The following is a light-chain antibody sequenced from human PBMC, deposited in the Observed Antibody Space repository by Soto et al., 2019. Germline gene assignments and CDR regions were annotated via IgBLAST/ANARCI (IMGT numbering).Light chain of an antibody. Sequence: EIVMTQSPATLSVSPGERATLSCRASQSVSSNLAWYQQKPGQAPRLLIYGASTRATGISARFSGSRSGTEFTLTISSLQSEDFAVYYCQQYDNLLPITFGQGTRLEIK. J-gene: IGKJ5*01. CDR1: QSVSSN. CDR2: GAS. V-gene: IGKV3-15*01. CDR3: QQYDNLLPIT.